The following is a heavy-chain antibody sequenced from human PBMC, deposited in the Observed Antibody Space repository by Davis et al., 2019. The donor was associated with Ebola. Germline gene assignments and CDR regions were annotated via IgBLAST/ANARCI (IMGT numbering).Heavy chain of an antibody. D-gene: IGHD3-22*01. CDR3: ARGLTYYYDSSGYY. Sequence: MPGGSLRLSCAVYGGSFSGYYWTWIRQPPGKGLEWIGSIYYSGSTYYNPSLKSRVTISVDTSKNQFSLKLSSVTAADTAVYYCARGLTYYYDSSGYYWGQGTLVTVSS. V-gene: IGHV4-34*01. J-gene: IGHJ4*02. CDR2: IYYSGST. CDR1: GGSFSGYY.